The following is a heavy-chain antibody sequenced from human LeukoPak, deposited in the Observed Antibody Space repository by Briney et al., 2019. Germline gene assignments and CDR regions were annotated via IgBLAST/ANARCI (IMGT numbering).Heavy chain of an antibody. CDR1: GFTFSSYG. V-gene: IGHV3-30*18. CDR2: ISYDGSNK. D-gene: IGHD3-10*01. Sequence: PGRSLRLSCAASGFTFSSYGMHWVRQAPGKGLEWVAVISYDGSNKYYADSVKGRFTISRDNSKNTLYLQMNSLRAEDTAVYYCAKGRKGAYYYGSGSYLGGWGQGTLVTVSS. CDR3: AKGRKGAYYYGSGSYLGG. J-gene: IGHJ4*02.